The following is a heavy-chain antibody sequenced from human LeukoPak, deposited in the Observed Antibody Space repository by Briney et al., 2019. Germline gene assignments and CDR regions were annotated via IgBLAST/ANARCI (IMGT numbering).Heavy chain of an antibody. Sequence: ASVKVSCKASGGTFSSYAISWVRQAPGQGLEWMGRIIPIFGTANYAQKFQGRVTITTDESTSTAYMELSSLRSEDTAVYYCAREPLDGYNHFDYWGQGTLVTVSS. CDR2: IIPIFGTA. CDR1: GGTFSSYA. D-gene: IGHD5-24*01. CDR3: AREPLDGYNHFDY. J-gene: IGHJ4*02. V-gene: IGHV1-69*05.